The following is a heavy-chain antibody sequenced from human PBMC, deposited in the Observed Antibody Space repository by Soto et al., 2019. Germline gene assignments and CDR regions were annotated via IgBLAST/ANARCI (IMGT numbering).Heavy chain of an antibody. CDR2: IKSKTDGGTT. CDR3: TTDRGWFDP. CDR1: GFTFSNAW. J-gene: IGHJ5*02. Sequence: EVQLVESGGGLVKPGGSLRLSCAASGFTFSNAWMSWVRQAPGKGLEWDGRIKSKTDGGTTDYAAPVKGRFTISRDDSKNTLYLQMNSLKTEDTAVYYCTTDRGWFDPWGQVTLVTVSS. V-gene: IGHV3-15*01.